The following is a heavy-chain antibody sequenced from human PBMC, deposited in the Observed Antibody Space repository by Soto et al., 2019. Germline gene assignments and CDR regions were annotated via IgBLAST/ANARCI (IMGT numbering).Heavy chain of an antibody. CDR3: AREQTYDFWSGYHNWFDP. V-gene: IGHV1-46*01. D-gene: IGHD3-3*01. CDR2: INPSGGST. J-gene: IGHJ5*02. CDR1: GYSFTSYY. Sequence: ASVKVSFKASGYSFTSYYMHWVRQAPGQGLEWMGIINPSGGSTSYAQKFQGRVTMTRDTSTSAVYMELSSLRSEDTAVYYCAREQTYDFWSGYHNWFDPWGQGTLVTVSS.